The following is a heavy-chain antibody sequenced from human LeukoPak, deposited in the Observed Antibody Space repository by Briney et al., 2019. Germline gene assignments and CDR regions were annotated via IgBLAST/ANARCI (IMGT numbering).Heavy chain of an antibody. CDR3: ARDETRRFGITMVRGVIDDAFDI. CDR2: IPYDGTNK. Sequence: GGSLRLSCAASGFTFRSDAMHWVRQAPGKGLEWVSFIPYDGTNKYYIDSVRGRFTISRDNSKNTLYLQMNSLRAEDTAVYYCARDETRRFGITMVRGVIDDAFDIWGQGTMVTVSS. CDR1: GFTFRSDA. V-gene: IGHV3-30*02. D-gene: IGHD3-10*01. J-gene: IGHJ3*02.